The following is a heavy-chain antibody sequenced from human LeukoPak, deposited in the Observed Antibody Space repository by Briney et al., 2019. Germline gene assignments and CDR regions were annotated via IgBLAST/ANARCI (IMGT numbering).Heavy chain of an antibody. D-gene: IGHD2-2*01. CDR2: IYYSGST. CDR1: GGSISSSSYY. CDR3: ARDLNYAFDY. Sequence: PSETLSLTCTVSGGSISSSSYYWGWIRQPPGKGLEWIGSIYYSGSTYYNPSLKSRVTISVDTSKNQLSLKLSSVTAADTAVYYCARDLNYAFDYWGQGTLVTVSS. J-gene: IGHJ4*02. V-gene: IGHV4-39*07.